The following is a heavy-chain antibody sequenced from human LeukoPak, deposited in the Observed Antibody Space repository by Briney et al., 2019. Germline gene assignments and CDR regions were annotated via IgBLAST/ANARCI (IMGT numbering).Heavy chain of an antibody. J-gene: IGHJ4*02. D-gene: IGHD4-23*01. CDR3: ARVSDDELGGNSGAIYFES. CDR2: VYHSGST. V-gene: IGHV4-38-2*02. CDR1: GYSIMSTFY. Sequence: PSETLSLTCTVSGYSIMSTFYWGWIRQSPGKGLEWIGNVYHSGSTYSNPSLRSRVTISVDTSKNEFSLELSSVTAVDTAVYYCARVSDDELGGNSGAIYFESWGQGTLVTVSS.